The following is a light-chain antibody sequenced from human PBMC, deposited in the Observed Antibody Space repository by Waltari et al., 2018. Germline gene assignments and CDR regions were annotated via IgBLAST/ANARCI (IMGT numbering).Light chain of an antibody. Sequence: EIVLKQSPATLSLSPGERATLSCRASQSVGRYLAWYQQKTGQAPRLLINDASIRATGIPDRFSGSGSGTDFSLTISRLEPEDLAVEYCQKYVRLPATFGQGTKVEIK. J-gene: IGKJ1*01. CDR1: QSVGRY. CDR3: QKYVRLPAT. CDR2: DAS. V-gene: IGKV3-20*01.